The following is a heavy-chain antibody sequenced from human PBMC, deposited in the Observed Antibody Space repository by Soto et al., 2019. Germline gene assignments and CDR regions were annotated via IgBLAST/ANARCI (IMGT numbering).Heavy chain of an antibody. V-gene: IGHV1-2*02. CDR2: INPNSGGT. Sequence: ASVKVSCKASGYTFTGYYMHWVRQAPGQGLEWMGWINPNSGGTNYAQKFQGRVTMTRDTFISTAYMELSRLRSDDTAVYYCARVNVVVVAATREYYFDYWGQGTLVTVSS. J-gene: IGHJ4*02. D-gene: IGHD2-15*01. CDR3: ARVNVVVVAATREYYFDY. CDR1: GYTFTGYY.